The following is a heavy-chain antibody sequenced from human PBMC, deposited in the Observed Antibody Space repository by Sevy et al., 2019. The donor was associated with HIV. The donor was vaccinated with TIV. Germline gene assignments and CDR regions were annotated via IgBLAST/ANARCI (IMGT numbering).Heavy chain of an antibody. CDR2: ISSSSSYI. J-gene: IGHJ4*02. CDR1: GFTFSSYG. CDR3: ARATRVVRGAFDY. Sequence: GGSLRLSCAASGFTFSSYGMNWVRQAPGKGLEWVSSISSSSSYIYYADSVKGRFTISRDNAKNSLYLQMNSLRAEDTAVYYCARATRVVRGAFDYWGQGTLVTVSS. D-gene: IGHD3-10*01. V-gene: IGHV3-21*01.